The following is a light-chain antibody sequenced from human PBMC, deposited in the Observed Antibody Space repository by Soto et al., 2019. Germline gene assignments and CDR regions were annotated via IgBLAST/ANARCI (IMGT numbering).Light chain of an antibody. CDR2: AAS. J-gene: IGKJ4*01. CDR1: QSISTY. Sequence: DIQMTQSPSSLSASVGDRVTITCRTSQSISTYLNWYQQKPGQAPKLLIYAASILQSGVPSTFSGSGSGTDFTLTISTLQPEDFATYYCQQSYSTPRTFGRGTKVDVK. CDR3: QQSYSTPRT. V-gene: IGKV1-39*01.